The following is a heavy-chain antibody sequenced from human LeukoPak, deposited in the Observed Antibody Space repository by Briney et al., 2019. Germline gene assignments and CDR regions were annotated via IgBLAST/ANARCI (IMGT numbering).Heavy chain of an antibody. CDR1: GFTFSNYA. CDR3: AKDLGVTNNEVLDY. V-gene: IGHV3-64*02. Sequence: PGGSLRLSCAASGFTFSNYAMHWVRQAPGKGLEYVSAISSNGGSTYYADSVKGRFTISRDNSKNTLYLQMNSLRAEDTAVYYCAKDLGVTNNEVLDYWGQGTLVTVSS. J-gene: IGHJ4*02. D-gene: IGHD4-17*01. CDR2: ISSNGGST.